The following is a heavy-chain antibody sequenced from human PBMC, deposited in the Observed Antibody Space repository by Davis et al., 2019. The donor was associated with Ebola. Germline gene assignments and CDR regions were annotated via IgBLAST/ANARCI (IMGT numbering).Heavy chain of an antibody. D-gene: IGHD6-6*01. J-gene: IGHJ5*02. CDR3: ARDGGDEYSSPNWFDP. V-gene: IGHV4-61*09. Sequence: PSETLSLTCTVSGGSISSGSYYWSWIRQPAGKGLEWIGHIYTSGSTNYNPSLKSRVTISVDTSKNQFSLKLSSVTAADTAVYYCARDGGDEYSSPNWFDPWGQGTLVTVSS. CDR2: IYTSGST. CDR1: GGSISSGSYY.